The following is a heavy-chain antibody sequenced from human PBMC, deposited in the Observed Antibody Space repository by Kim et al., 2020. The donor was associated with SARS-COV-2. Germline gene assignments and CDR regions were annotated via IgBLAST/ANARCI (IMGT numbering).Heavy chain of an antibody. Sequence: SETLSLTCTVSGGSVSSGSYYWSWIRQPPGKGLEWIGYIYYSRSTNYNPSLKSRVTISVDTSKNQFSLKLSSVTAADTAVYYCARRFYGSSSWYNPFDYWGQGTLVTVSS. J-gene: IGHJ4*02. V-gene: IGHV4-61*01. D-gene: IGHD6-13*01. CDR1: GGSVSSGSYY. CDR3: ARRFYGSSSWYNPFDY. CDR2: IYYSRST.